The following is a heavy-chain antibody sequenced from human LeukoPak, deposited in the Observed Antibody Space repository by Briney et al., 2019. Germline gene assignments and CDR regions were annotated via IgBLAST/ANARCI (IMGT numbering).Heavy chain of an antibody. CDR1: GFTFSSYG. V-gene: IGHV3-33*06. CDR3: AKDPRLWSGYYTGYFDY. J-gene: IGHJ4*02. CDR2: IWYDGSNK. Sequence: GGSLRLSCAASGFTFSSYGMHWVRQAPGKGLEWVAVIWYDGSNKYYADSVKGRFTISRDNSKNTLYLQMNSLRAEDTAVYYCAKDPRLWSGYYTGYFDYWAREPWSPSPQ. D-gene: IGHD3-3*01.